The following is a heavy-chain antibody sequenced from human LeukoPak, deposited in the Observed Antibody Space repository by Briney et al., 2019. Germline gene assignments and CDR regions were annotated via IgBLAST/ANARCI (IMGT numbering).Heavy chain of an antibody. V-gene: IGHV4-4*02. D-gene: IGHD3-22*01. CDR2: IYHSGST. CDR1: GGSISSSNW. Sequence: TSETLSLTCAVSGGSISSSNWWSWVRQPPGKGLEWIGEIYHSGSTNYNPSLKSRVTISVDMSKNQFSLKLSSVTAADTAVYYCATSSGYYYDPLHFDYWGQGTLVTVSS. CDR3: ATSSGYYYDPLHFDY. J-gene: IGHJ4*02.